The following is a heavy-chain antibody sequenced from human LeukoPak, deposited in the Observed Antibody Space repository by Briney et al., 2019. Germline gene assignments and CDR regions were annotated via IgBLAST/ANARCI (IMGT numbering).Heavy chain of an antibody. Sequence: SETLSFTCTVSGGSISSYYWSWIRQPPGKGLEWIGEINHSGSTNYNPSLKSRVTISVDTSKNQFSLKLSSVTAADTAVYYCARGDYDFWSGYYCMDVWGQGTTVTVSS. CDR2: INHSGST. CDR1: GGSISSYY. V-gene: IGHV4-34*01. CDR3: ARGDYDFWSGYYCMDV. D-gene: IGHD3-3*01. J-gene: IGHJ6*02.